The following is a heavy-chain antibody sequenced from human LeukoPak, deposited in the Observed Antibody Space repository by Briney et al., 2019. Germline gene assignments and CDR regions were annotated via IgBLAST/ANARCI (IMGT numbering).Heavy chain of an antibody. CDR2: INPNSGGT. Sequence: RASVTVSCKASGYTFTGYYMHWVRQAPGQGLEWMGWINPNSGGTNYAQKFQGWVTMTRDTSISTAYMELSRLRSDDTAVYYCARSGLWWYSSSSYYYYGMDVWGQGTTVTVSS. D-gene: IGHD6-6*01. J-gene: IGHJ6*02. CDR1: GYTFTGYY. V-gene: IGHV1-2*04. CDR3: ARSGLWWYSSSSYYYYGMDV.